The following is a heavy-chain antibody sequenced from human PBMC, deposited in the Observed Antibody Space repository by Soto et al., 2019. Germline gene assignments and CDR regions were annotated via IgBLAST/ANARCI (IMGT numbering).Heavy chain of an antibody. D-gene: IGHD2-21*02. Sequence: GSLRLSCAASGFTFSSYAMHWVRQAPGKGLEWVAVISYDGSNKYYADSVKGRFTISRDNSKNTLYLQMNSLRAEDTAVYYCARDRDCGGDCQGYFDYWGQGTLVTVSS. V-gene: IGHV3-30-3*01. CDR2: ISYDGSNK. J-gene: IGHJ4*02. CDR1: GFTFSSYA. CDR3: ARDRDCGGDCQGYFDY.